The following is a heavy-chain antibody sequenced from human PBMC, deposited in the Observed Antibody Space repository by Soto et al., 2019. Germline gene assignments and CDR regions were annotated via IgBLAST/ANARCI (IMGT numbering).Heavy chain of an antibody. J-gene: IGHJ6*03. V-gene: IGHV1-69*02. CDR3: ARGVGDSYGWGSTYYEYYYIGV. CDR2: IIPILGIA. D-gene: IGHD3-16*01. CDR1: GGTFSSYT. Sequence: QVQLVQSGAEVTKPGSSVKVSCKASGGTFSSYTISWVRQAPGQGLEWLRRIIPILGIANYAQTFQGRVTIPADKPTSSAYMERSSLRSEDMAVYYCARGVGDSYGWGSTYYEYYYIGVWGKGTTVIVSS.